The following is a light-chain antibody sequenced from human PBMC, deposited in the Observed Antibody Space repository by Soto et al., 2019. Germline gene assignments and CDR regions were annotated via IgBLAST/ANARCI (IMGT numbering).Light chain of an antibody. J-gene: IGLJ1*01. Sequence: SYELTQPPSVSVAPGQTARITCGGNNIGSKSVHWYQQKPGQAPAVVVYDNSDRPSGIPERFYGANSGNTATLTISRVEAGDEADYYCQGWDYSSGLYDVFGPGTKLTVL. CDR1: NIGSKS. V-gene: IGLV3-21*02. CDR2: DNS. CDR3: QGWDYSSGLYDV.